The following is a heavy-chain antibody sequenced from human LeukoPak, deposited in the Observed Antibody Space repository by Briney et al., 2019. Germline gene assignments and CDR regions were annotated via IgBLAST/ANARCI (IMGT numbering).Heavy chain of an antibody. Sequence: ASVKVSCKASGYTFTSYDINWVRQATGQGLEWMGWMNPNSGNTGYAQKFQGRVTMTPNTSISTAYMELSSLRSEDTAVYYCARWSLWELQAFDMWGQGTMVTVSS. J-gene: IGHJ3*02. CDR3: ARWSLWELQAFDM. CDR1: GYTFTSYD. D-gene: IGHD1-26*01. V-gene: IGHV1-8*01. CDR2: MNPNSGNT.